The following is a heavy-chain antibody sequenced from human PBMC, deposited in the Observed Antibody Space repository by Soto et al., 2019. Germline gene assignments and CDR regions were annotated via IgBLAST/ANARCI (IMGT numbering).Heavy chain of an antibody. CDR3: TRQDCNGGSCGGQ. CDR1: GFIFSDSA. D-gene: IGHD2-15*01. CDR2: MKKIGDNYQT. J-gene: IGHJ4*02. Sequence: EVQLVESGGGLVQPGGSLKLSCAASGFIFSDSAIHWVRQASGKGLDWVGRMKKIGDNYQTLYSPSVKGRFTISRDDSKSAAYLQMNSLKTDDTAVYYCTRQDCNGGSCGGQWGQGTLVTVSS. V-gene: IGHV3-73*02.